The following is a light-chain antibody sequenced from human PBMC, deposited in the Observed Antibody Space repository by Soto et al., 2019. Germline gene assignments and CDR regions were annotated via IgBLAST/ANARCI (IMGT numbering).Light chain of an antibody. CDR3: SSYTDSSNYV. CDR2: QVT. CDR1: SIDLAIYNY. Sequence: QSALTQPASLSGSPGQSITNSCTGTSIDLAIYNYVSWYQQQPGKAPKLMIYQVTNRPSGVSNRFSGSRSGNTASLTIYGLQAEDEADYYCSSYTDSSNYVFGTGPKLTVL. J-gene: IGLJ1*01. V-gene: IGLV2-14*01.